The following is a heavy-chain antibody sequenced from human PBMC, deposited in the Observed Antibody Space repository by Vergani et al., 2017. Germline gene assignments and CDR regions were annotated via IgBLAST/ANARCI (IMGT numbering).Heavy chain of an antibody. CDR2: IYYSGST. CDR1: GASVNSYY. Sequence: QVKLQESGPGLVKPSETLSLTCTVSGASVNSYYWSWIRQPPGKGLEWIGYIYYSGSTNYNPSLKSRVTISVDTSKNQFSLKLSSVTAADTAVYYCARGEGSIRTVTTPRNYYGMDVWGQGTTVTVSS. J-gene: IGHJ6*02. CDR3: ARGEGSIRTVTTPRNYYGMDV. V-gene: IGHV4-59*02. D-gene: IGHD4-17*01.